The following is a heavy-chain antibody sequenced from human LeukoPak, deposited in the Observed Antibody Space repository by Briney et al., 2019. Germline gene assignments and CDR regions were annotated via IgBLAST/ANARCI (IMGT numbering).Heavy chain of an antibody. V-gene: IGHV4-30-2*01. Sequence: SQTLSLTCAVSGGSISSAGYSWSCLRQPPGKGLEWIGYIYHSGSTYYNSSLKSRVTISVDRSKNQFSLKLTSVTAADTAVYYCARLGRYDYFIDYWGQGTLVTVSS. J-gene: IGHJ4*02. D-gene: IGHD3-16*01. CDR1: GGSISSAGYS. CDR3: ARLGRYDYFIDY. CDR2: IYHSGST.